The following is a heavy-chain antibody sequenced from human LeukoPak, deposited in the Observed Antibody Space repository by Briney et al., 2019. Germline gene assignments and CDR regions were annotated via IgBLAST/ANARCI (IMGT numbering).Heavy chain of an antibody. V-gene: IGHV5-51*01. CDR3: ARRKAVAAYGMDV. Sequence: GESLKISCKGSGYSFSSYWIGWVRQMPGKGLEWMGIIYPGDSESRYSPSFQGQVTTSADKSISTAYLQWSSLKASDTAMYYCARRKAVAAYGMDVWGQGTTVTVSS. D-gene: IGHD6-19*01. CDR1: GYSFSSYW. J-gene: IGHJ6*02. CDR2: IYPGDSES.